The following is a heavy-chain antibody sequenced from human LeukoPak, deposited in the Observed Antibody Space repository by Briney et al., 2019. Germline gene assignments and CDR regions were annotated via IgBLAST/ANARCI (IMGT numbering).Heavy chain of an antibody. CDR2: IKQDGSEK. CDR1: GFTFSSYW. V-gene: IGHV3-7*01. D-gene: IGHD3-22*01. CDR3: ARGPYYYDSSGYYFDY. Sequence: GGSLRLSCAASGFTFSSYWMSWVRQAPGKGLEWVANIKQDGSEKYYVDSVKGRFTISRGNAKNSLYLQMSSLRAEDTAVYYCARGPYYYDSSGYYFDYWGQGTLVTVSS. J-gene: IGHJ4*02.